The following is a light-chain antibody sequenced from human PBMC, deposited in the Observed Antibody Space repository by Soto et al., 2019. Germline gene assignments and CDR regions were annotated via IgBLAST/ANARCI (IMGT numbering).Light chain of an antibody. J-gene: IGKJ1*01. CDR2: GAS. Sequence: EIVMTQSPATLSVSPGERATLSCRASQSVSSNLAWYQQKPGQAPRLLIYGASTRATGVPARFSGSGSGTAFTLTISSLQSEDFAVYYCQQYYNWAWTFGQGTKVEIK. CDR1: QSVSSN. CDR3: QQYYNWAWT. V-gene: IGKV3-15*01.